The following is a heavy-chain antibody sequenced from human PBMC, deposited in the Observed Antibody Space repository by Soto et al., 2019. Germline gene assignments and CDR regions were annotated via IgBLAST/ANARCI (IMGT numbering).Heavy chain of an antibody. Sequence: GGSLRLSCAASGFTFSSYSMNWVRQAPGKGLEWVSYISSSSSTIYYADSVKGRFTISRDNAKNSLYLQMNSLRDEDTAVYYCARGTKGPSGIVGVNFDYWGQGTLVTVSS. D-gene: IGHD1-26*01. CDR2: ISSSSSTI. CDR3: ARGTKGPSGIVGVNFDY. V-gene: IGHV3-48*02. CDR1: GFTFSSYS. J-gene: IGHJ4*02.